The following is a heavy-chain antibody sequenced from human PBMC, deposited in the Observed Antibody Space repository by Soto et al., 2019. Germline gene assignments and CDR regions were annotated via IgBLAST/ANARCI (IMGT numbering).Heavy chain of an antibody. CDR3: ARDHYYIWSGCFDY. CDR2: IIPIFGTA. Sequence: GASVKVSCKASGGTFSSYAISWVRQAPGQGLEWMGGIIPIFGTANYAQKFQGRVTITADESTSTAYMELSSLRSEDTAVYYCARDHYYIWSGCFDYWGQGTLVTVSS. J-gene: IGHJ4*02. V-gene: IGHV1-69*13. D-gene: IGHD3-3*01. CDR1: GGTFSSYA.